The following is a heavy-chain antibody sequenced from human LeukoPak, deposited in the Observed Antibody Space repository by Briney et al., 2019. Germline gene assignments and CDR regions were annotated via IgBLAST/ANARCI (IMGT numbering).Heavy chain of an antibody. CDR3: ARGATGICFDY. D-gene: IGHD1-1*01. J-gene: IGHJ4*02. Sequence: GGSLRLSCAASGFTVSSNYMSWVRQAPGKGLEWVSVIYSGGSTYYADSVKGRFTISRDNSKNTLYLQMNSLRAEDTAVYYCARGATGICFDYWGQGTLVTVSS. CDR2: IYSGGST. CDR1: GFTVSSNY. V-gene: IGHV3-53*05.